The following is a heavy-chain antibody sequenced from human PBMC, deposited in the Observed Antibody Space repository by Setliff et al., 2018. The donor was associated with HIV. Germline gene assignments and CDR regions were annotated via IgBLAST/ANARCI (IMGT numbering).Heavy chain of an antibody. D-gene: IGHD3-16*01. J-gene: IGHJ4*02. CDR3: ARRTLITGYDY. Sequence: ETLSLTCTVSGGSISSSSYYWGWIRQPPGKGLEWIGNIYYSGTTYYNPSLKSRLTISVDTSKNQFSLKLSSVTAADTAVYYCARRTLITGYDYWGQGTLVTVSS. CDR1: GGSISSSSYY. CDR2: IYYSGTT. V-gene: IGHV4-39*01.